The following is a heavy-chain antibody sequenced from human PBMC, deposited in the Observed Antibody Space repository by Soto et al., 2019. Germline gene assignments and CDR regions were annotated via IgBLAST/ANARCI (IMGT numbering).Heavy chain of an antibody. CDR3: AKDWRGRRGYDSYFDY. CDR2: ISYDGSNK. J-gene: IGHJ4*02. D-gene: IGHD5-12*01. CDR1: GFTFSSFG. Sequence: PGGSLRLSCAASGFTFSSFGMHLVRQAPGKGLEWVAVISYDGSNKYYADSVKGRFTISRDNSKNTLYLQMNSLRAEDTAVYYCAKDWRGRRGYDSYFDYWGQGTLVTVSS. V-gene: IGHV3-30*18.